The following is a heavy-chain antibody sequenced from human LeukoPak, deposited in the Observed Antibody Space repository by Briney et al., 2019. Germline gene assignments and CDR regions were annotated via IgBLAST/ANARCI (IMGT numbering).Heavy chain of an antibody. D-gene: IGHD3-3*01. CDR1: GFTFSSYA. Sequence: PEGSLRLSCAASGFTFSSYAMSWVRQAPGKGLEWVSAISGSGGSTYYADSVKGRFTISRDNSKNTLYLQMNSLRAGDTAVYYCAKVGDEEWFSAFDIWGQGTMVTVSS. CDR3: AKVGDEEWFSAFDI. V-gene: IGHV3-23*01. CDR2: ISGSGGST. J-gene: IGHJ3*02.